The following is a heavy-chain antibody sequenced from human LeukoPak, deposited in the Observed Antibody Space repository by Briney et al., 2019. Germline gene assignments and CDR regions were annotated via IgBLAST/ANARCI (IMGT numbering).Heavy chain of an antibody. Sequence: SETLSLTCTVSGGSISSGGYYWSWIRQPPGKGLEWIGYIYHSGSTYYNPSLKSRVTISIGTSRNQFSLKLTSVTAADTAVYFCARVACAGDSCFDYWGQGTLVTVSS. CDR2: IYHSGST. CDR3: ARVACAGDSCFDY. D-gene: IGHD2-21*02. V-gene: IGHV4-30-2*01. CDR1: GGSISSGGYY. J-gene: IGHJ4*02.